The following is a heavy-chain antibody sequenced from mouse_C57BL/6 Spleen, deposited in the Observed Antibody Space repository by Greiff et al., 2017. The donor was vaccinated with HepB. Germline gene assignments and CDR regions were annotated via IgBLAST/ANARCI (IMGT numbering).Heavy chain of an antibody. J-gene: IGHJ3*01. CDR2: IYPRSGNT. CDR1: GYTLTSYG. V-gene: IGHV1-81*01. Sequence: VQLQQSGAELARPGASVKLSCKASGYTLTSYGISWVKQRTGQGLEWIGEIYPRSGNTYYNEKFKGKATLTADKSSSTAYMELRSLTSEDSAVYFCAAYYSNYGGFAYWGQGTLVTVSA. CDR3: AAYYSNYGGFAY. D-gene: IGHD2-5*01.